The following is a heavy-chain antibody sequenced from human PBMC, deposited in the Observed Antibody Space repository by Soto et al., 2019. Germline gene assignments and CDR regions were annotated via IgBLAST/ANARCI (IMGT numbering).Heavy chain of an antibody. J-gene: IGHJ1*01. CDR3: AVGYCGGASCSREYFQH. Sequence: KPSETLSLTCAVSGYSISSGYYWGWIRQPPGKGLEWIGTIYHSGSIFYNPSLKSRVTISVDTSKNQFSLKLRSVTAADTAVYYCAVGYCGGASCSREYFQHWGQGTLVTVSS. CDR1: GYSISSGYY. CDR2: IYHSGSI. D-gene: IGHD2-15*01. V-gene: IGHV4-38-2*01.